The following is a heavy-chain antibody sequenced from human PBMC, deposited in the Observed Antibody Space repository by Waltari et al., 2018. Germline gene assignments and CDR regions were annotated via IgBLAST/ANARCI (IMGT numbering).Heavy chain of an antibody. J-gene: IGHJ6*02. CDR1: GLTFSRSW. CDR2: IKQVGGEK. D-gene: IGHD3-3*01. V-gene: IGHV3-7*01. Sequence: EVQLVESGGGLVQPGGSLRLSCAASGLTFSRSWTSWCRQAPGKRLEWVPNIKQVGGEKYYVDAVKGRFTISRDNAKNSLYLQMNSLSAEDTAVYYCARWGSGYYKGNYYYGMDVWGQGTTVTVSS. CDR3: ARWGSGYYKGNYYYGMDV.